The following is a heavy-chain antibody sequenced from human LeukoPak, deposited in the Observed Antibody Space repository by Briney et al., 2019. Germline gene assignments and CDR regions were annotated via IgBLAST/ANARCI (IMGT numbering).Heavy chain of an antibody. CDR3: LRVGQ. Sequence: PGGSLRLSCAASGFTFTKYWMSWVRQAPGKGLEWVANINQDGSEKFYADSVKGRFTISRDNAKNSLYLQMNSLRADDTSVYYCLRVGQWGQGTLVTVSS. CDR1: GFTFTKYW. V-gene: IGHV3-7*04. CDR2: INQDGSEK. J-gene: IGHJ4*02.